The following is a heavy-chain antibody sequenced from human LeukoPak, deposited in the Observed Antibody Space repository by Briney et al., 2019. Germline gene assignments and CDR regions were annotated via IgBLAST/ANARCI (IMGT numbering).Heavy chain of an antibody. CDR2: ISYDGSNK. V-gene: IGHV3-30*18. Sequence: GGSLRLSCAASGFTFSSYGMHWVRQAPGKGLEWVAVISYDGSNKYYADSVKGRFTISRDNSKNTLYLQMNSLRAEDTAVYYRAKDPDDIVVLVAATGYFDYWGQGTLVTVSS. CDR1: GFTFSSYG. J-gene: IGHJ4*02. D-gene: IGHD2-15*01. CDR3: AKDPDDIVVLVAATGYFDY.